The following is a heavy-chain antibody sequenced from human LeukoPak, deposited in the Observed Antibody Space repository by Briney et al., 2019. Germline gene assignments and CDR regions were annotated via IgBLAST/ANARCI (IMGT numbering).Heavy chain of an antibody. CDR3: AYGDYLTAFDY. CDR1: GYTFTDSF. V-gene: IGHV1-2*02. J-gene: IGHJ4*02. CDR2: INPVSGDT. D-gene: IGHD4-17*01. Sequence: GASVKVSCKASGYTFTDSFMHWVRQAPGQGPEWMGWINPVSGDTNLAQRFQGRVTLTRDTSISTAYMELSTLRSDDTAVYYCAYGDYLTAFDYWGQGTLVTVSS.